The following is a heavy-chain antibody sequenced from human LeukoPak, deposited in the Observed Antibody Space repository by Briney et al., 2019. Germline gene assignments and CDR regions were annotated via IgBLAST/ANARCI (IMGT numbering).Heavy chain of an antibody. CDR3: ARDPDRGGGFDY. Sequence: GGSLRLSCAASGFIFSNYWMNWVRQAPGKGPEWVSYISSSSTTIYYADSVKGRFTISRDNVQNSLYLQMNSLRAEDTAVYYCARDPDRGGGFDYWGQGTLVTASS. CDR2: ISSSSTTI. D-gene: IGHD2-15*01. J-gene: IGHJ4*02. V-gene: IGHV3-48*01. CDR1: GFIFSNYW.